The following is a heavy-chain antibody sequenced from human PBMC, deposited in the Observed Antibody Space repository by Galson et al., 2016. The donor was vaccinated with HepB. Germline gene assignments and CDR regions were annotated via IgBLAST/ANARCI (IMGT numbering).Heavy chain of an antibody. V-gene: IGHV4-59*01. Sequence: SETLSLTCTVSGASITSYYWNWIRQPPGKGLEWIGYVYYSGSTSYNPSLRSRVTMSVDTSKNQFSLNLTSMTTADTAVYYCVRGDTGLVHTIDYWGQGILVTVSS. CDR3: VRGDTGLVHTIDY. CDR1: GASITSYY. J-gene: IGHJ4*02. CDR2: VYYSGST. D-gene: IGHD5-18*01.